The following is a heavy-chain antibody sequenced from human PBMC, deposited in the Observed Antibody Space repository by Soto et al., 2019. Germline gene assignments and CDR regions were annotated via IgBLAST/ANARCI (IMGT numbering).Heavy chain of an antibody. CDR3: AKSEEYDFWSGILVL. CDR2: ISWNSGSI. V-gene: IGHV3-9*01. Sequence: PGGSLRLSCAASGFTFDDYAMHWVRQAPGKGLEWVSGISWNSGSIGYADSVKGRFTISRDNAKNSLYLQMNSLRAEDTALYYCAKSEEYDFWSGILVLWGQGTLVTVSS. D-gene: IGHD3-3*01. CDR1: GFTFDDYA. J-gene: IGHJ4*02.